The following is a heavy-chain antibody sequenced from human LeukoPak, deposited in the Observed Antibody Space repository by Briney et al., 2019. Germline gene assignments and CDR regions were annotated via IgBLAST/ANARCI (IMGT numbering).Heavy chain of an antibody. D-gene: IGHD4-17*01. J-gene: IGHJ5*02. CDR3: ARGDYVMQS. V-gene: IGHV3-23*01. CDR1: GFTFSSSA. Sequence: GGSLRLSCAASGFTFSSSAMSWVRQAPGKGLEWVSSISGSGSGGSTYYADSVKGRFTISRDNAKNTLYLQMNSLRAEDTAVYYCARGDYVMQSWGQGTLVTVSS. CDR2: ISGSGSGGST.